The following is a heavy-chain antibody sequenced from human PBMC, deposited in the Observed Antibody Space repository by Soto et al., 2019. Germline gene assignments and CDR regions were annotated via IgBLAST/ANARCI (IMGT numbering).Heavy chain of an antibody. CDR3: ARQPVSQQLVPGGWFDP. J-gene: IGHJ5*02. V-gene: IGHV4-59*01. CDR1: GGSISSYY. Sequence: QVQLQESGPGLVKPSETLSLTCTVSGGSISSYYWSWFRQPPGKGLEWIGYIFYSGSTNYNPALKSRVTISVDTSKNQSSLKLSSVIDADTAVYYCARQPVSQQLVPGGWFDPWGQGTLVTVSS. CDR2: IFYSGST. D-gene: IGHD6-13*01.